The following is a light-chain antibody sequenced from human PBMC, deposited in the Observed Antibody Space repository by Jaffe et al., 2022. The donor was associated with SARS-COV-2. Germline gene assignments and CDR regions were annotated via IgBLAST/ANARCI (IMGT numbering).Light chain of an antibody. V-gene: IGKV3-20*01. CDR3: QQYATSPIT. CDR1: QSVSSTY. J-gene: IGKJ5*01. CDR2: AAS. Sequence: EIVLTQSPGTLSLSPGDRATLSCRASQSVSSTYLAWHQQKPGQPPRLLIYAASSRATGIPDRFSGSGSGTDFTLTVSRLEPEDFAVYYCQQYATSPITFGQGTRLEIK.